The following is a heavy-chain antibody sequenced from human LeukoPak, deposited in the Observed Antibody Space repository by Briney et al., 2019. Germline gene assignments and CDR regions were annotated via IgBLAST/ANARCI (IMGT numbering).Heavy chain of an antibody. Sequence: ASVKVSCKASGGTFSSYAISWVRQASGQGLEWMGKINPSGGSTTYAQKFQGRVTMTRDTSTSTVYMELSSLRSEGTAVYFCARERDYKFDYWGQGALVTVSS. D-gene: IGHD4-11*01. J-gene: IGHJ4*02. V-gene: IGHV1-46*01. CDR1: GGTFSSYA. CDR3: ARERDYKFDY. CDR2: INPSGGST.